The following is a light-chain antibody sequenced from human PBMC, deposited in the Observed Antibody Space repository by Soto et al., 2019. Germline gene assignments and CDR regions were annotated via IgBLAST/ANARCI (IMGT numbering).Light chain of an antibody. V-gene: IGKV3-15*01. CDR2: GAS. J-gene: IGKJ2*01. Sequence: EIVMTQSPATLSVSPGERATLSCRASQSVSSNLAWYQQKPGQAPRLLIYGASTRANGIPAKFSGSGSGTEFTPTSSSLQSEDLADYYCQQYNNWPPTFGEGTKLEIK. CDR3: QQYNNWPPT. CDR1: QSVSSN.